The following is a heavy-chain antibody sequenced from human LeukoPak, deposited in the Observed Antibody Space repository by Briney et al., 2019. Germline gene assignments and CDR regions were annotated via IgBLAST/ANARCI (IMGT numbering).Heavy chain of an antibody. D-gene: IGHD3-16*02. Sequence: SETLSLTCTVSGGSISGYYWSWIRQPPGKGLEWIGYIYHSGSTYYNPSLKSRVTISVDRSKNQFSLKLSSVTAADTAVYYCARAPSFSFDYWGQGTLVSVSS. J-gene: IGHJ4*02. CDR1: GGSISGYY. CDR3: ARAPSFSFDY. V-gene: IGHV4-59*12. CDR2: IYHSGST.